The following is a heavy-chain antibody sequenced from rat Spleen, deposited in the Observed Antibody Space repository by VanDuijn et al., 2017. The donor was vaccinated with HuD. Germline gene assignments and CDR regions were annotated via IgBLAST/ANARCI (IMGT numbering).Heavy chain of an antibody. J-gene: IGHJ3*01. D-gene: IGHD1-9*01. V-gene: IGHV5S14*01. CDR1: GFTFSNYG. CDR2: ISTGGGNT. CDR3: ARHEGGYGYTYDWFAY. Sequence: EVQLVESGGGLVQPGRSLKLSCAASGFTFSNYGMAWVRQTPTKGLEWVASISTGGGNTYYRDSVKGRFTISRDNAKNTQYLQMESLRSEDTATYYCARHEGGYGYTYDWFAYWGQGTLVTVSS.